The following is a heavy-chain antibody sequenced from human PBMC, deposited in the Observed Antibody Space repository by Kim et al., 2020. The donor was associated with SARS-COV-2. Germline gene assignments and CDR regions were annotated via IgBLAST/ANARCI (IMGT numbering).Heavy chain of an antibody. D-gene: IGHD2-15*01. CDR1: GFTFSSYS. CDR3: ARGMKGYQGSA. V-gene: IGHV3-48*04. Sequence: GGSLRLSCAASGFTFSSYSMNWVRQAPGKGLEWVSYISSSSSTIYYADSVKGRFTISRDNAKNSLYLQMNSLRAEDTAVYYCARGMKGYQGSAWGQGTLVTVSS. CDR2: ISSSSSTI. J-gene: IGHJ5*02.